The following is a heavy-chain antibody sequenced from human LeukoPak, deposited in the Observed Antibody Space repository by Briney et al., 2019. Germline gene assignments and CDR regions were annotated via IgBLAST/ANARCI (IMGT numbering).Heavy chain of an antibody. CDR3: ARDGGHSDYYDSSGFYPPYNWFDP. D-gene: IGHD3-22*01. J-gene: IGHJ5*02. CDR2: INAGNGNT. CDR1: GYTFTSYA. V-gene: IGHV1-3*01. Sequence: ASVKVSCKASGYTFTSYAIHWVHQAPGQRLEWMGWINAGNGNTKYSQKFQGRVTITRDTSASTAYMELSSLRSEDTAVYYCARDGGHSDYYDSSGFYPPYNWFDPWGQGTLVTVSS.